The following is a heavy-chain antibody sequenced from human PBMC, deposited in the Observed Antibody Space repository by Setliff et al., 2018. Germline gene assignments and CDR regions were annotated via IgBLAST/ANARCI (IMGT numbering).Heavy chain of an antibody. D-gene: IGHD4-4*01. J-gene: IGHJ6*03. CDR3: ARSTETFSGEDFYFFYYMDV. Sequence: GGSLRLSCVASGFSLRSYEVNWVRQAPGKGLEWVAVISYDGSNKYYADSVKGRFTISRDSSRNTVDLQMSSLRPEDTALYYCARSTETFSGEDFYFFYYMDVWGKGTTVTVSS. CDR2: ISYDGSNK. CDR1: GFSLRSYE. V-gene: IGHV3-30*04.